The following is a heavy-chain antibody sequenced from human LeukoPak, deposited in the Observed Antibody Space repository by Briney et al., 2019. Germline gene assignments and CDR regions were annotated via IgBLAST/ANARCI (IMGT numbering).Heavy chain of an antibody. CDR2: ISGSGGST. V-gene: IGHV3-23*01. J-gene: IGHJ4*02. CDR3: AKDLGISGWSFDY. CDR1: GFTFSTYA. Sequence: GGSLRLSCAASGFTFSTYAMSWVRQAPGKGLEWVSAISGSGGSTYYADSVKGRFTISRDSSKNTLYLQMNSLRAEDTAVYYCAKDLGISGWSFDYWGQGTLVTVSS. D-gene: IGHD3-10*01.